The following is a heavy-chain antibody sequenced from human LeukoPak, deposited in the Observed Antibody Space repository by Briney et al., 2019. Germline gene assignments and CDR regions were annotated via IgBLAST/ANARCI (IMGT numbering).Heavy chain of an antibody. Sequence: PSETLSLTCTVSGGSISSYYWSWIRQPPGKGLEWIGYIYYSGSTNYNPSLKSRVTISVDTSKNQFSLKLSSVTAADTAVYYCARGEEYYGSGSQIRYYYYYYMDVWGKGTTVTVSS. CDR1: GGSISSYY. CDR3: ARGEEYYGSGSQIRYYYYYYMDV. V-gene: IGHV4-59*01. J-gene: IGHJ6*03. D-gene: IGHD3-10*01. CDR2: IYYSGST.